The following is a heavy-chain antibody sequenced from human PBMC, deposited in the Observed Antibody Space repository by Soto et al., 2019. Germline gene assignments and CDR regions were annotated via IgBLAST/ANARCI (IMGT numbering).Heavy chain of an antibody. CDR1: GDSITSSSSF. Sequence: QLQLQESGPGLVKPSETLSLTCTVSGDSITSSSSFWGWIRQPPGKGLEWIGTIYHTGTTYNNPSLKRRVTISVDTSKNQFSLRLRSVTAADTAVYYCARTYGDDGDYWGQGTLVTVSS. V-gene: IGHV4-39*01. CDR2: IYHTGTT. CDR3: ARTYGDDGDY. J-gene: IGHJ4*02. D-gene: IGHD4-17*01.